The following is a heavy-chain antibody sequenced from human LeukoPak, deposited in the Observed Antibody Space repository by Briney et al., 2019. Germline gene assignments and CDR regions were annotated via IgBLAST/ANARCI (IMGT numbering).Heavy chain of an antibody. CDR2: IRYDGSNK. Sequence: QPGGSLRLSCAASGFTFSSYGMHWVRQAPGKGLEWVAFIRYDGSNKYYADSVKGRFTIARDNSKNTLYLQMNSLRAEDTAVYYCAKGFTYSSSSPWFDPWGQGTLVTVSS. CDR3: AKGFTYSSSSPWFDP. J-gene: IGHJ5*02. D-gene: IGHD6-6*01. CDR1: GFTFSSYG. V-gene: IGHV3-30*02.